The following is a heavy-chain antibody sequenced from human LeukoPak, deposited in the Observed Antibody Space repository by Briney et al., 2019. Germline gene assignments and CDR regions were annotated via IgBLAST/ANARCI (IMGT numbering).Heavy chain of an antibody. CDR3: ARDRNVVGADFDY. CDR2: VSFDGTNN. J-gene: IGHJ4*02. CDR1: GFIFSSYA. V-gene: IGHV3-30*04. D-gene: IGHD2-15*01. Sequence: PGGSLRLSCAASGFIFSSYAMSWVRQAPGKGLEWVSIVSFDGTNNFYADSVKGRFTVSRDNSKNTVYLHMNSLRPDDTAVYFCARDRNVVGADFDYWGQGTLVTVSS.